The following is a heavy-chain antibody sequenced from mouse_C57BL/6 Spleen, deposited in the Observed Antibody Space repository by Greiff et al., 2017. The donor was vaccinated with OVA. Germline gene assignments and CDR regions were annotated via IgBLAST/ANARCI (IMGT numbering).Heavy chain of an antibody. Sequence: VQLQQSGPELVKPGASVKISCKASGYTFTDYYMNWVKQSHGKSLEWIGDINPNNGGTSYNQKFKGKATLTVDKSSSTAYMELRSLTSEDSAVYYCAREDYDVGDWGQGTTLTVSS. V-gene: IGHV1-26*01. D-gene: IGHD2-4*01. CDR1: GYTFTDYY. J-gene: IGHJ2*01. CDR3: AREDYDVGD. CDR2: INPNNGGT.